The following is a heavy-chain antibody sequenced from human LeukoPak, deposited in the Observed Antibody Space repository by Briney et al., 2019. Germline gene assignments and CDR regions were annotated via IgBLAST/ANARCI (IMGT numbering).Heavy chain of an antibody. CDR3: ARIYYDSGGYSRYYFDY. CDR2: ISAYNGNT. CDR1: GGTFSSYA. Sequence: ASVKVSCKASGGTFSSYAISWVRQAPGQGLEWMGWISAYNGNTNYAQKLQGRVTMTTDTSTSTAYMELRSLRSDDTAVYYCARIYYDSGGYSRYYFDYWGQGTLVTVSS. J-gene: IGHJ4*02. D-gene: IGHD3-22*01. V-gene: IGHV1-18*01.